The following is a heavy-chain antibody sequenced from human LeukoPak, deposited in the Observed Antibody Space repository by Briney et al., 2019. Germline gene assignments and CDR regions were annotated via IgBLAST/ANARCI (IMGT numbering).Heavy chain of an antibody. J-gene: IGHJ5*02. D-gene: IGHD6-13*01. CDR3: ARDRIAGRWFDP. CDR1: GFTFSSNW. V-gene: IGHV3-7*01. CDR2: IKQDGSEK. Sequence: GGALRLSCGASGFTFSSNWMSWVRQVPGKGREGVAHIKQDGSEKYCVVCVKGRFTIPRHNDKNSLYLQMNSLRAEDTAVYYCARDRIAGRWFDPWGQGTLVTVSS.